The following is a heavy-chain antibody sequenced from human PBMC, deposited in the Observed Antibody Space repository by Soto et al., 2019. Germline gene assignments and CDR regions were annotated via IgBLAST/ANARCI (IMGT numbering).Heavy chain of an antibody. Sequence: PRGSLRLSCAASGFTFSSYSMNWVSKAPGKGLERASYISSSSSTIYYADSVKGRFTIARDNAKNSLYLQMNSLRDEDTAVYYCARDKAYVSCLDYWGQGTLVTV. CDR1: GFTFSSYS. CDR3: ARDKAYVSCLDY. D-gene: IGHD3-16*01. CDR2: ISSSSSTI. V-gene: IGHV3-48*02. J-gene: IGHJ4*02.